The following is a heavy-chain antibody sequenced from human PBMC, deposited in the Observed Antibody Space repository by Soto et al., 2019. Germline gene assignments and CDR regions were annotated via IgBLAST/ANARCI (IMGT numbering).Heavy chain of an antibody. CDR3: ARSMGSGSYYRTTYYYYYGMDV. CDR2: IYYSGST. Sequence: SETLSLTCTVSGGSISSYYWSWIRQPPEKGQERIGYIYYSGSTNYNPSLKSRVTISVDTSKNQFSLKLSSVTAADTAVYYCARSMGSGSYYRTTYYYYYGMDVWGQGTTVTVSS. CDR1: GGSISSYY. J-gene: IGHJ6*02. V-gene: IGHV4-59*01. D-gene: IGHD3-10*01.